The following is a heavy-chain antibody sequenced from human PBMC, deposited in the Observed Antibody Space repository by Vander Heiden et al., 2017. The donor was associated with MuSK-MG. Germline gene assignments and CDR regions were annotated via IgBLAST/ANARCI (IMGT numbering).Heavy chain of an antibody. CDR2: IIPIFGTA. J-gene: IGHJ2*01. Sequence: QVQLVQSGADVKKAGSSVQVACKASGGTPSGYAISWVRQAPGQGLEWMRVIIPIFGTANYAQKFQGRVTITADESTSTAYMELSSLRSEDTAVYYCARDQVGASVYWYFDLWGRGTLVTVSS. CDR3: ARDQVGASVYWYFDL. V-gene: IGHV1-69*01. CDR1: GGTPSGYA. D-gene: IGHD1-26*01.